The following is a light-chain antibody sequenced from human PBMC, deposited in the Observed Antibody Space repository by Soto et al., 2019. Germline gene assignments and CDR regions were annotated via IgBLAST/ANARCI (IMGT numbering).Light chain of an antibody. CDR1: QSLVHSDGIAY. J-gene: IGKJ5*01. CDR2: KVS. V-gene: IGKV2-30*02. Sequence: DVVMTQSPLCLPVTLGHPAPISFMANQSLVHSDGIAYFSWFQQRPGRSPRRLIYKVSNRDSGAPARFSGSGSGTDFALKISRVEAEDVGVYYCMQGTHWPITFGQGTRLEIK. CDR3: MQGTHWPIT.